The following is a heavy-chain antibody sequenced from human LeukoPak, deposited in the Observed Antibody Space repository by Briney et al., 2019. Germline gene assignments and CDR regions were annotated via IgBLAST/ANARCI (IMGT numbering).Heavy chain of an antibody. CDR3: ARVKVATILENWFDP. CDR1: GYTFTSYG. CDR2: ISAYNGNT. J-gene: IGHJ5*02. V-gene: IGHV1-18*04. Sequence: TSVKVSCKASGYTFTSYGISWVRQAPGQGLEWMGWISAYNGNTNYAQKLQGRVTMTTDTSTSTAYMELRSLRSDDTAVYYRARVKVATILENWFDPWGQGTLVTVSS. D-gene: IGHD5-12*01.